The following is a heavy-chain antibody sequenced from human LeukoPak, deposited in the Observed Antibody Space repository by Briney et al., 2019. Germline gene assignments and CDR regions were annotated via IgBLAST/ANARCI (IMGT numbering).Heavy chain of an antibody. CDR3: ANGYYDFWSGYPRSDYYYMDV. D-gene: IGHD3-3*01. CDR1: GYTFTSYY. V-gene: IGHV1-46*01. CDR2: INPSGGST. Sequence: GASVKVSCKASGYTFTSYYMHWVRQAPGQGLEWMGIINPSGGSTCYAQKFQGRVTMTRDTSTSTVYMELSSLRSEDTAVYYCANGYYDFWSGYPRSDYYYMDVWGKGTTVTVSS. J-gene: IGHJ6*03.